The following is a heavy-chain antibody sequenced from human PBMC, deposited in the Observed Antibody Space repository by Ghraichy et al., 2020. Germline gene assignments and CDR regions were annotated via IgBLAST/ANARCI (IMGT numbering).Heavy chain of an antibody. CDR1: GFTFSDYS. V-gene: IGHV3-21*01. J-gene: IGHJ3*01. Sequence: GESLNISCAASGFTFSDYSMNWVRQAPGQGLEWVSSISSASTYIYYADSLKGRFTISRDNAKNSLFLQMNSLRAEDTAVYFCARDRNFLSDFWTGYKAFDVWGQGTMVTVSS. CDR3: ARDRNFLSDFWTGYKAFDV. D-gene: IGHD3/OR15-3a*01. CDR2: ISSASTYI.